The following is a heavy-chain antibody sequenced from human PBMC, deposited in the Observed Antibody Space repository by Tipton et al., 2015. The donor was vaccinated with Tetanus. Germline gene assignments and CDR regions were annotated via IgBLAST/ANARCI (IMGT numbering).Heavy chain of an antibody. V-gene: IGHV3-33*01. D-gene: IGHD3-22*01. CDR1: GFTFSSYG. J-gene: IGHJ4*02. Sequence: SLRLSCAASGFTFSSYGMHWVRQAPGKGLEWVAVIWYDGSNKYYADSVKGRFTISRDNSKNTLYLQMNSLRAEDTAVYYCARPYYYDSNGPDYWGQGTLVTVSS. CDR3: ARPYYYDSNGPDY. CDR2: IWYDGSNK.